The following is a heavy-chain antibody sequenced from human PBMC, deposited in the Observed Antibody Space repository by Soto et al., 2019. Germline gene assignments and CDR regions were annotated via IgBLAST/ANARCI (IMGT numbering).Heavy chain of an antibody. CDR2: IYHSGST. J-gene: IGHJ6*02. V-gene: IGHV4-30-2*01. CDR3: ARGGSADYYYYGMDF. Sequence: QLQLQESGTGLVKPSQTLSLTCAVSGGSISRGGYSWSWIRQRPGKGMEWIGYIYHSGSTYYNPSLKSRVTISGVRSKNQFTLKLCSVNASDTAVYYCARGGSADYYYYGMDFWGQGTTVTVSS. CDR1: GGSISRGGYS. D-gene: IGHD3-10*01.